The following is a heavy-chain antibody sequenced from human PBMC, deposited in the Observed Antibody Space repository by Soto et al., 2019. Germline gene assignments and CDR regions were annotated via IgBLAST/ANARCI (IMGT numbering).Heavy chain of an antibody. D-gene: IGHD4-17*01. V-gene: IGHV3-21*01. J-gene: IGHJ4*02. CDR3: TRVYGDYETLSDY. Sequence: EVQLVESGGGLVKPGDSLRLSCAASGFTFSDYSVNWVRQAPGKGLEWVSSISSTSTFIYYADSVRGRFTISRDNAKNSLYLQMNSLRAEDTAAYYCTRVYGDYETLSDYWGRVTLVTVSS. CDR1: GFTFSDYS. CDR2: ISSTSTFI.